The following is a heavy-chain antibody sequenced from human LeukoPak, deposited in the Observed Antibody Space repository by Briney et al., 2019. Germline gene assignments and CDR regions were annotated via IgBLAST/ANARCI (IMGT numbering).Heavy chain of an antibody. J-gene: IGHJ6*03. D-gene: IGHD2-15*01. CDR2: IKQGGSEK. Sequence: GGSLRLSCAASGFTFSSYWMSWVRQAPGKGREWVAHIKQGGSEKYYVDSVKGRFTISRDNAENSLYLQMNSLRADDTAVYYCARGGANYYYYYMDVWGKGTTVTVSS. V-gene: IGHV3-7*01. CDR3: ARGGANYYYYYMDV. CDR1: GFTFSSYW.